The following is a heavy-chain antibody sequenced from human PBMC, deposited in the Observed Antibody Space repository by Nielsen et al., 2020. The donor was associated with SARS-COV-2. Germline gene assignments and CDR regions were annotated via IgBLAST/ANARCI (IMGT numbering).Heavy chain of an antibody. Sequence: ASVKVSCKASGYSFTSHYIVWVRRAPGQGPEWLGIINPSDGNAKYAQKLQGRVTLTSDTSTTTIYMEVSDLTSEDTAVYYCARSSEVHNRYCSSGVCRGIFYHMDVWGRGTTVTVSS. J-gene: IGHJ6*03. V-gene: IGHV1-46*04. CDR3: ARSSEVHNRYCSSGVCRGIFYHMDV. CDR1: GYSFTSHY. CDR2: INPSDGNA. D-gene: IGHD2-8*01.